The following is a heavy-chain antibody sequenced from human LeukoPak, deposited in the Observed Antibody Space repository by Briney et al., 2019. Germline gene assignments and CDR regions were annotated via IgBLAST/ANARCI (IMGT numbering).Heavy chain of an antibody. CDR2: INPNSGGT. J-gene: IGHJ6*03. Sequence: ASVKVSCKASGYTFTGYYMHWVRQAPGQGLEWMGWINPNSGGTNYAQKFQGRVTMTRDTSISTAYMELRSLRSDDTAVYYCARVSSYDFWSGYYAYYYYMDVWGKGTTVTVSS. D-gene: IGHD3-3*01. V-gene: IGHV1-2*02. CDR3: ARVSSYDFWSGYYAYYYYMDV. CDR1: GYTFTGYY.